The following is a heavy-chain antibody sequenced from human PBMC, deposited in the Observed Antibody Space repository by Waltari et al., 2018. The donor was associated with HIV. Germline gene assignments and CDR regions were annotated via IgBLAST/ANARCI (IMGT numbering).Heavy chain of an antibody. D-gene: IGHD3-9*01. CDR1: GYTFTAYY. CDR2: MKPNRRGT. Sequence: QVQLVQSGAEVKKPGASVKVSCKASGYTFTAYYIHWGRQAPGQGLGWMGWMKPNRRGTNYPRKFKGRVTMTRETSIKTAYLRLSCLTSDDTALYWCSRGGTILTSYYPSGVSWGQGPPVTVSS. J-gene: IGHJ5*02. V-gene: IGHV1-2*07. CDR3: SRGGTILTSYYPSGVS.